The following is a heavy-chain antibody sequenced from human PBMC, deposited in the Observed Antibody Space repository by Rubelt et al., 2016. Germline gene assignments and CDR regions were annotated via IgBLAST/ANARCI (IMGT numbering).Heavy chain of an antibody. V-gene: IGHV4-39*07. D-gene: IGHD4-17*01. J-gene: IGHJ4*02. CDR1: GGSISSSSYY. CDR2: INHSGST. Sequence: QVQLQESGPGLVKPSDTLSLTCTVSGGSISSSSYYWSWIRQPPGKGLEWIGEINHSGSTNYNPSLKGRGTISVGTSKNQLSLKLSSVTAADTAVYYCARCDPQSYGDFDYWGQGTLVTVSS. CDR3: ARCDPQSYGDFDY.